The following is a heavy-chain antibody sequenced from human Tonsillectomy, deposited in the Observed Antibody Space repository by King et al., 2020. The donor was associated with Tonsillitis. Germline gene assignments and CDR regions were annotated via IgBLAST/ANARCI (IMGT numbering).Heavy chain of an antibody. CDR3: AKRRNPLRYAADLGTGAFDI. J-gene: IGHJ3*02. D-gene: IGHD1-14*01. CDR2: ISGSGGRP. Sequence: VQLVESGGGLVQPGGSLRLSCAASGFTFDSYAMTWVRQAPGKGLEWVSIISGSGGRPYSVDSVQGRLSISRDNSKNTLYLQMNSLRDEDTAVYHCAKRRNPLRYAADLGTGAFDIWGRGTMVTVSS. CDR1: GFTFDSYA. V-gene: IGHV3-23*04.